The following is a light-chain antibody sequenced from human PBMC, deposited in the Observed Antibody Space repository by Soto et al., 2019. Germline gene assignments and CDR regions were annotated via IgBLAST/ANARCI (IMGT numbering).Light chain of an antibody. CDR3: QHLNSYPLT. CDR2: AAS. Sequence: IQLTQSPSSMSTSVGDRFTITCRASQGISSYLAWYQQKPGNAPKLLIYAASTLQSGVPSRFSGSGSGTDFTLTISSLQPEDFATYYCQHLNSYPLTFGGGTKVEIK. V-gene: IGKV1-9*01. CDR1: QGISSY. J-gene: IGKJ4*01.